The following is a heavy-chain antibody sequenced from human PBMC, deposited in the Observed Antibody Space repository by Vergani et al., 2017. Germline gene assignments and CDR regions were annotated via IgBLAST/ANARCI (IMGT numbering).Heavy chain of an antibody. Sequence: EVQLLESGGGLVQPGGSLRLSCAASGFTFSTYAMTWVRQAPGKGLEWVSTISSDGGSTYYADSVKGRFTISRDNSKNTLYLQMNSLRAEDTAVYYCAKGQGYSSSWYTYWGQGTLVTVSS. V-gene: IGHV3-23*01. CDR2: ISSDGGST. CDR1: GFTFSTYA. CDR3: AKGQGYSSSWYTY. D-gene: IGHD6-13*01. J-gene: IGHJ4*02.